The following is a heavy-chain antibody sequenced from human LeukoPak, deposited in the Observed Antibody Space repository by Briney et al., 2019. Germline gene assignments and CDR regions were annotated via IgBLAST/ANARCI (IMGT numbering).Heavy chain of an antibody. D-gene: IGHD1-26*01. V-gene: IGHV3-48*01. J-gene: IGHJ4*02. CDR2: ISSSSSTI. CDR3: ARDFLRGFDH. Sequence: GGSLRLSCAASGFTFSRYSMTWVRQTPGKGLEWVSYISSSSSTIYYADSVKGRFTISRDNAKNSLYLQMSSLRAEDTAVYYCARDFLRGFDHRGQGTLVTVSS. CDR1: GFTFSRYS.